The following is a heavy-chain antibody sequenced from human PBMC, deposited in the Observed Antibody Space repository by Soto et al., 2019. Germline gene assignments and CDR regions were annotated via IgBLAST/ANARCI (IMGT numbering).Heavy chain of an antibody. V-gene: IGHV1-69*13. CDR3: ARDDSSSSFYYYYGMDV. CDR1: GGTFSSYA. CDR2: IIPIFGTA. J-gene: IGHJ6*02. Sequence: GASVKVSCKASGGTFSSYAISWVRQAPGQGLEWMGGIIPIFGTANYAQKFQGRVTITADESTSTAYMELSSLRSEDTAVYYCARDDSSSSFYYYYGMDVWGQGTTVTVSS. D-gene: IGHD6-6*01.